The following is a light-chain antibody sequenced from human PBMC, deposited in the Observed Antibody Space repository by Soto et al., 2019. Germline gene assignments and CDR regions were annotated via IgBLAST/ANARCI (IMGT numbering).Light chain of an antibody. Sequence: DIQLTQSPSFVSASVGDRVTFTCRASQGISTYLAWYQQKPGKAPKLLIYKASNLDIGVPSRFSGSGSGTEFTLTISSLQPDDFATYYCQQYDTYWTFGQGTKVEIK. V-gene: IGKV1-5*03. CDR3: QQYDTYWT. CDR1: QGISTY. J-gene: IGKJ1*01. CDR2: KAS.